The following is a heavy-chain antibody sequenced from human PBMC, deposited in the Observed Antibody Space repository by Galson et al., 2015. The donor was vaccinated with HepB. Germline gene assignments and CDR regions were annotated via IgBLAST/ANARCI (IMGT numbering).Heavy chain of an antibody. CDR2: IWYDGSNK. D-gene: IGHD4-17*01. Sequence: SGFTFSSYGMHWVRQAPGRGLEWVAVIWYDGSNKYYADSVKGRFTISRDDFKKMVYLQMNSLRAEDTAVYYCARDRVLRSLGYWYFDLWGRGTLVPVSS. CDR3: ARDRVLRSLGYWYFDL. V-gene: IGHV3-33*08. J-gene: IGHJ2*01. CDR1: GFTFSSYG.